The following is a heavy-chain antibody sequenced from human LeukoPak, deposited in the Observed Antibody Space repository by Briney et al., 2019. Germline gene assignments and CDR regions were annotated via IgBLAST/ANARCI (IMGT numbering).Heavy chain of an antibody. J-gene: IGHJ4*02. Sequence: SETLSLTCAVYGGSFSGYYWSWIRQPPGKGLEWIGEINHSGSTNYNPSLKSRVTISVDTSKNQFSLKLSSVTAADTAVYYCARASVLLSADYWGQGTLVTVSS. CDR1: GGSFSGYY. CDR2: INHSGST. D-gene: IGHD2-8*01. CDR3: ARASVLLSADY. V-gene: IGHV4-34*01.